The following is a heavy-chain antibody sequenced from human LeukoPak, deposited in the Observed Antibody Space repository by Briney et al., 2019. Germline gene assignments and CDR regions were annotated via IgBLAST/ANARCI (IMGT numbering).Heavy chain of an antibody. CDR1: GGSISSGSYY. D-gene: IGHD2-2*01. J-gene: IGHJ6*03. Sequence: SETLSLTCTVSGGSISSGSYYWSWIRQPAGKGLEWIGRIYTSGSTNYNPSLKSRVTISVDTSKNQFSLKLSSVTAADTAVYYCARVVSAAPYYYYYMDVWGKGTTVTVSS. CDR3: ARVVSAAPYYYYYMDV. V-gene: IGHV4-61*02. CDR2: IYTSGST.